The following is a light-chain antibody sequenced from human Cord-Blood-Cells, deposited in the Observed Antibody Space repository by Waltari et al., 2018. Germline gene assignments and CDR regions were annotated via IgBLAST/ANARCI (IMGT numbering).Light chain of an antibody. J-gene: IGKJ1*01. CDR3: QQYNSYSWT. CDR1: QSISSW. CDR2: NAS. V-gene: IGKV1-5*03. Sequence: DIQMTQSPSTLSASVGARITITCRASQSISSWLAWYQQKPGKAPKLLIYNASSLESGVPSSFSGSGSWPEFTRTISSLQPDDFATYYCQQYNSYSWTFGQGTKVEIK.